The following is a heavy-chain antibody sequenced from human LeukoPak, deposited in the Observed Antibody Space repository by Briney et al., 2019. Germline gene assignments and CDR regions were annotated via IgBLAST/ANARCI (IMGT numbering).Heavy chain of an antibody. CDR2: MNPNSGNT. CDR1: GYTFTSYD. J-gene: IGHJ4*02. Sequence: ASVKVSCKASGYTFTSYDINWVRQATGQGLEWMGWMNPNSGNTGYAQKFQGRVTMTRNTSISTAYMELSSLRSEDTAVYYCARGGYCSGRSCYSFLDYWGQGALATVSS. V-gene: IGHV1-8*01. CDR3: ARGGYCSGRSCYSFLDY. D-gene: IGHD2-15*01.